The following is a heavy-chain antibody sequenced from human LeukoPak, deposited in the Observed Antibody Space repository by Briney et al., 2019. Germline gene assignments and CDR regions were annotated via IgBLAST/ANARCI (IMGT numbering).Heavy chain of an antibody. CDR3: ARDYYDSSGYYYYFDY. CDR1: GGTFSSYA. J-gene: IGHJ4*02. CDR2: IIPIFGTA. Sequence: SVKVSCKASGGTFSSYAISWVRQAPGQGLEWMGGIIPIFGTANYAQKFQGRVTITADESTSTAYMELSSLRSEDTAVYYCARDYYDSSGYYYYFDYWGQGTLVTVSS. D-gene: IGHD3-22*01. V-gene: IGHV1-69*13.